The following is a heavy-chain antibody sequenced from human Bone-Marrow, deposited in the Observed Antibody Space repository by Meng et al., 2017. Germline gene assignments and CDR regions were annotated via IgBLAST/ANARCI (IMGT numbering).Heavy chain of an antibody. J-gene: IGHJ4*02. D-gene: IGHD1-7*01. CDR3: ARGFEIGGNYAFDY. Sequence: QVQLVESGGGVVQPGRSLRLSCAASGFTFSTFGMHWVRQAPGKGLECVATISHDERNKHYADSVKGRFSISRDNSKNTLYLQMNTLRAEDTAVYYCARGFEIGGNYAFDYWGQGTLVTVSS. CDR1: GFTFSTFG. V-gene: IGHV3-30*03. CDR2: ISHDERNK.